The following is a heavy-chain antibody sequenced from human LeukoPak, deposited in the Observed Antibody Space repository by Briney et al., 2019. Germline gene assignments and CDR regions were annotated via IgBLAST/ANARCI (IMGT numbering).Heavy chain of an antibody. Sequence: SETLSLTCTVSGGSISSYYWSWIRQPAGKGLEWIGRIYTSGSTNYNPSLKSRVTMSVDTSKNQFSLKLSSATAADTAVYYCARQYNWNFFYMDVWGKGTTVTVSS. CDR3: ARQYNWNFFYMDV. J-gene: IGHJ6*03. CDR2: IYTSGST. V-gene: IGHV4-4*07. CDR1: GGSISSYY. D-gene: IGHD1-20*01.